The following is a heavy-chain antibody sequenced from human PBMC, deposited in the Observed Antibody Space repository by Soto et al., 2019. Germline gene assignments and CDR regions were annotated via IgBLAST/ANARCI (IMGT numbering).Heavy chain of an antibody. D-gene: IGHD5-18*01. V-gene: IGHV3-33*01. CDR1: GFTFSSYG. CDR2: IWYDGSNK. CDR3: ARGGDTAMVTPYGMDV. J-gene: IGHJ6*02. Sequence: QVQLVESGGGVVQPGRSLRLSCAASGFTFSSYGMHWVRQAPGKGLEWGAVIWYDGSNKYYADSVKGRFTISRDNSKNTLYLQMNSLRAEDTAVYYCARGGDTAMVTPYGMDVWGQGTTVTVSS.